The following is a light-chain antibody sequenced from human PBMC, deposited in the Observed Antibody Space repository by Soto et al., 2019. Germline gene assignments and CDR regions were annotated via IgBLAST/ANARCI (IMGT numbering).Light chain of an antibody. CDR2: KAS. CDR3: QQYNSYWT. V-gene: IGKV1-5*03. J-gene: IGKJ1*01. CDR1: QSISDW. Sequence: DIQMTQSPSTLSVSVGDRVTITCRTSQSISDWLAWYQQKPGKAPKLLIYKASSLQSGVPSRFSGSGSGTEFTLTISSLQPDDFAPYYCQQYNSYWTFGQGTKVEI.